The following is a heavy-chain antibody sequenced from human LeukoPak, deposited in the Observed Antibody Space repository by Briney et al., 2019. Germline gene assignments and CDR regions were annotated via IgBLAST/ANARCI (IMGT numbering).Heavy chain of an antibody. V-gene: IGHV3-7*01. J-gene: IGHJ3*02. CDR1: GFSFSDYW. CDR2: MKQDGSEK. CDR3: AREAVIVGAPFNDAFDI. Sequence: PGGSLRLSCAVSGFSFSDYWMSWVRQAPGKGLEWVANMKQDGSEKSYVDSVKGRFTISRDNAKNSLYLQMNSLRAEDTAVYYCAREAVIVGAPFNDAFDIWGQGTMVTVSS. D-gene: IGHD1-26*01.